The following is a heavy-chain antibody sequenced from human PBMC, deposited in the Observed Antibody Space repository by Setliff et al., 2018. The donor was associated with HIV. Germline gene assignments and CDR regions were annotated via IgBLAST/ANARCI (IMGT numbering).Heavy chain of an antibody. CDR1: GFTFSSYW. J-gene: IGHJ6*03. V-gene: IGHV3-74*01. D-gene: IGHD5-18*01. CDR3: ARDQWGYSYGYYYYYYMDV. CDR2: LNTDGSNT. Sequence: LRLSCAASGFTFSSYWMHWVRQAPGKGLVWVSRLNTDGSNTRYADSVKGRFTISRDNSKNTLYLQMNSLRAEDTAVYYCARDQWGYSYGYYYYYYMDVWGKGTTVTVSS.